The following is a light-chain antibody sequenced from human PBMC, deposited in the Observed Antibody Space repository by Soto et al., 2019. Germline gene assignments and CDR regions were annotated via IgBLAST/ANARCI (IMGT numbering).Light chain of an antibody. CDR3: QQYSSWPPRLT. CDR1: QTIDNT. V-gene: IGKV3-15*01. Sequence: EIVMTQSPATLSLSPVERATLSCRASQTIDNTLAWYQRKPGQPPRLLIYRASTRATGIPARFSGSGSGTEFTLTISSLQSEDFAVYYCQQYSSWPPRLTFGGGTKVDIK. CDR2: RAS. J-gene: IGKJ4*02.